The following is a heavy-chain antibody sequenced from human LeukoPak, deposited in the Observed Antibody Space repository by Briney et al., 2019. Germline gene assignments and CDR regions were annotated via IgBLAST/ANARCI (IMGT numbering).Heavy chain of an antibody. CDR3: ARVRRYYGSGASFDY. CDR2: ISYDGSNK. Sequence: GGSLRLSCAASGFTFISYGMHWVRQAPGKGLEWVAVISYDGSNKYYADSVKGRFTISRDNSKNTLYLQMNSLRAEDTAVYYCARVRRYYGSGASFDYWGQGTLVTVSS. CDR1: GFTFISYG. V-gene: IGHV3-33*05. D-gene: IGHD3-10*01. J-gene: IGHJ4*02.